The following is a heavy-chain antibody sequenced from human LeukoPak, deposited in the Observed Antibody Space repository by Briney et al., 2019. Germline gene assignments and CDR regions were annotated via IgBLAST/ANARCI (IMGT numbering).Heavy chain of an antibody. D-gene: IGHD3-16*01. V-gene: IGHV3-23*01. Sequence: GGSLRLSCAASGFTVSSNYMSWVRQAPGKGLEWVSGISGSDANTYYADSVEGRFTISRDNFNNTLYLQMNRLRAEDTAVYYCAKRGGGVSNFDYWGQGTLVTVSS. CDR3: AKRGGGVSNFDY. J-gene: IGHJ4*02. CDR2: ISGSDANT. CDR1: GFTVSSNY.